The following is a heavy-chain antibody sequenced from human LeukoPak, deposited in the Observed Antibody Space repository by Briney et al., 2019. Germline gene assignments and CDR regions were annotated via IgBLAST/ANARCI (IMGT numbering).Heavy chain of an antibody. J-gene: IGHJ4*02. D-gene: IGHD3-10*01. Sequence: SGGSLRLSCAASGFTFSDYYMSWIRQAPGKGLEWVSYISSSGSTIYYADSVKGRFTISRDNSKNTLYLQMNSLRAEDTAVYYCARGEVRSGSYWAFDYWGQGTLVTVSS. CDR1: GFTFSDYY. CDR3: ARGEVRSGSYWAFDY. V-gene: IGHV3-11*04. CDR2: ISSSGSTI.